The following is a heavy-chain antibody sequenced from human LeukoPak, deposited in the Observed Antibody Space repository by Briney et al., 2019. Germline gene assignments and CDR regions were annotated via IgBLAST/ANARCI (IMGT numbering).Heavy chain of an antibody. CDR1: GFTFSNYE. CDR3: ARDEVGASTEFDY. J-gene: IGHJ4*02. Sequence: GGSLRLSCAASGFTFSNYEVNWVRQAPGKGLEWVSYISTSGTTTYYADSVKGRFTISRDNAKNSLYLQMNSLRAEDTAVYYCARDEVGASTEFDYWGQGTLVTVSS. CDR2: ISTSGTTT. V-gene: IGHV3-48*03. D-gene: IGHD1-26*01.